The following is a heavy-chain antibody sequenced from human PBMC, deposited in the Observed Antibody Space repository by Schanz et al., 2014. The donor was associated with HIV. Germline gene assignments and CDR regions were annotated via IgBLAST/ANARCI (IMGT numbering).Heavy chain of an antibody. J-gene: IGHJ6*02. D-gene: IGHD3-22*01. Sequence: VQLLESGGGLVQPGRSLKLSCAASGFSFDNYGMHWVRQAPGKGLEWVAVISYDGRNKYFADSVKGRFTISRDNSKNTVYLQAKSLRPEDTAVYYCAKDRNQYDSRYIGKGNYYYYYGMDVWGQGTTVTVSS. CDR2: ISYDGRNK. CDR3: AKDRNQYDSRYIGKGNYYYYYGMDV. V-gene: IGHV3-30*18. CDR1: GFSFDNYG.